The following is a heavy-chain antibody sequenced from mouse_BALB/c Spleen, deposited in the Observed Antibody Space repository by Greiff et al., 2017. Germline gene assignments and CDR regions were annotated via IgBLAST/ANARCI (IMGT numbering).Heavy chain of an antibody. J-gene: IGHJ3*01. Sequence: VKLVESGPGLVAPSQSLSITCTVSGFSLTSYGVHWVRQPPGKGLEWLGVIWAGGSTNYNSALMSRLSISKDNSKSQVFLKMNSLQTDDTAMYYCAREGYYYGSSLAWFAYWGQGTLVTVSA. CDR2: IWAGGST. CDR3: AREGYYYGSSLAWFAY. CDR1: GFSLTSYG. V-gene: IGHV2-9*02. D-gene: IGHD1-1*01.